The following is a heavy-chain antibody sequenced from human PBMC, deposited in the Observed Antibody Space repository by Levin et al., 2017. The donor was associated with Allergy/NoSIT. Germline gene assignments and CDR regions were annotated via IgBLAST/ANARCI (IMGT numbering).Heavy chain of an antibody. V-gene: IGHV1-18*01. Sequence: ASVKVSCKASGYTFISYGISWVRQAPGQGLEWMGWIDPYNGNTNYAQNFQGRLTVTTDTSTSAAYMELRSPRSDDSAVYYCARDHNFEPDYWGQGTLVTVSS. D-gene: IGHD1-1*01. CDR1: GYTFISYG. CDR3: ARDHNFEPDY. CDR2: IDPYNGNT. J-gene: IGHJ4*02.